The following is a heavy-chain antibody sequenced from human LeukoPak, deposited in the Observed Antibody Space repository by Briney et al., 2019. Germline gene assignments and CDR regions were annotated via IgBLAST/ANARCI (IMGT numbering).Heavy chain of an antibody. D-gene: IGHD1-26*01. CDR2: VWYDGSNK. CDR3: AKDSGIVGATYFDY. V-gene: IGHV3-33*06. CDR1: GFTFSSYG. Sequence: GGSLRLSCAASGFTFSSYGMHWVRQAPGKGLEWVAVVWYDGSNKYYADSVKGRFTISRDNSKNTLYLQMNSLRADDTAVYYCAKDSGIVGATYFDYWGQGTLVTVSA. J-gene: IGHJ4*02.